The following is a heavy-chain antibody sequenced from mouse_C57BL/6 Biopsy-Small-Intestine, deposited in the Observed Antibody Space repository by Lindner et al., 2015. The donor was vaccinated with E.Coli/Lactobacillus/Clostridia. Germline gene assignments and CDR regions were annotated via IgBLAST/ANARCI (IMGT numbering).Heavy chain of an antibody. J-gene: IGHJ4*01. CDR3: ARDPTKDFWSGYPDY. CDR2: INPSGGST. Sequence: SVKVSCKASGYTSTSYYMHWVRQAPGQGLEWMGIINPSGGSTSYAQKFQGRVTMTRDTSTSTVYMELSSLRSEDTAVYYCARDPTKDFWSGYPDYWGQGTLVTVSS. D-gene: IGHD2-2*01. V-gene: IGHV1-64*01. CDR1: GYTSTSYY.